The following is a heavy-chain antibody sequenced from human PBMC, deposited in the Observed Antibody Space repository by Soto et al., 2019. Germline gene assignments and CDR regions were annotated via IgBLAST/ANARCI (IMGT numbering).Heavy chain of an antibody. V-gene: IGHV4-39*01. Sequence: QLQLQESGPGLVKPSETLSLTCTVSGGSISSSSYYWGWIRQPPGKGLEWIGNVYYTGSTYYNPSLKSRVTISENTSKNRFSLKLSSVTAADTAVYYCARGEGGATASFDYWGQGTLVTVSS. CDR2: VYYTGST. CDR1: GGSISSSSYY. J-gene: IGHJ4*02. D-gene: IGHD3-16*01. CDR3: ARGEGGATASFDY.